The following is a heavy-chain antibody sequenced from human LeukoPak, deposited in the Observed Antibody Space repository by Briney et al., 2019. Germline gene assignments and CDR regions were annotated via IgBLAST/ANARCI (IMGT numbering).Heavy chain of an antibody. CDR1: GFTFSKYA. Sequence: GGSLRLSCAASGFTFSKYALGWVRQAPGKGLEWGSGSSSGGANPLYADAVKGGFTISRDNSKSALYLQMNSLRAEDTAVYVCGRDPNGDYVGAFEFWGHGTTVTVSS. V-gene: IGHV3-23*01. D-gene: IGHD4-17*01. J-gene: IGHJ3*01. CDR3: GRDPNGDYVGAFEF. CDR2: SSSGGANP.